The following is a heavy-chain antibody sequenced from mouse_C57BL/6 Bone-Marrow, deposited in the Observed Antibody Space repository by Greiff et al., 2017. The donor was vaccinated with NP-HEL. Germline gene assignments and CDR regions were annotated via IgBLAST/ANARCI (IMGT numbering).Heavy chain of an antibody. CDR1: GYTFTSYW. CDR2: IDPSDSYT. V-gene: IGHV1-59*01. Sequence: VQLQQPGAELVRPGTSVKLSCKASGYTFTSYWMHWVKQRPGQGLEWIGVIDPSDSYTNYNQKFKGKATLTVDTSSSTAYMQLSSLTSEDSAVYYCARGRRFSYWGQGTLVTGSA. CDR3: ARGRRFSY. D-gene: IGHD3-3*01. J-gene: IGHJ3*01.